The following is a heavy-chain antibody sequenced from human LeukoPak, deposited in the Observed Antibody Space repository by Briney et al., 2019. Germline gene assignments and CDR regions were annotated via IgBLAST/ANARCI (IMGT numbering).Heavy chain of an antibody. V-gene: IGHV4-4*02. D-gene: IGHD2-21*01. J-gene: IGHJ4*02. CDR2: IYHSGST. Sequence: SETLSLTCAVSGDSISSSDWWSWVRQPPGKGLEWIGEIYHSGSTNYNPSLKSRVTISVDTSKNQFSLKLSSVTAADTAVYYCARSAYRDFDYWGQGTLVTVSS. CDR3: ARSAYRDFDY. CDR1: GDSISSSDW.